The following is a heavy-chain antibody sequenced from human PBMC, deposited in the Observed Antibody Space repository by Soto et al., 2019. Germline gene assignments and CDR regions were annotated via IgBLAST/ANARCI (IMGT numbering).Heavy chain of an antibody. CDR3: ARHNGRSGYSHPVDDFDI. Sequence: GESLKISCKGSGYSFPSYWISWVRQMPGKGLEWMGRIDPSGSYSNYSPSFKGHVTLSVDKSTTTAYLQWSSLKASDTAMYFCARHNGRSGYSHPVDDFDIWGQGTMVTVSS. J-gene: IGHJ3*02. CDR2: IDPSGSYS. D-gene: IGHD3-22*01. CDR1: GYSFPSYW. V-gene: IGHV5-10-1*01.